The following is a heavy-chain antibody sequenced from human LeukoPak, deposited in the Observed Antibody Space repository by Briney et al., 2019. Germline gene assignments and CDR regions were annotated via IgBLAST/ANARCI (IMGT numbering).Heavy chain of an antibody. CDR1: GASISSYY. CDR2: IYYSGSI. CDR3: ARENPSGYYNRPIDY. J-gene: IGHJ4*02. D-gene: IGHD3-22*01. V-gene: IGHV4-59*01. Sequence: SETLSLACTVSGASISSYYWSWIRQPPGKGLEWIGDIYYSGSIKYNPSLKSRVTMSVDTSKNQFSLKLSSVTAADTAIYYCARENPSGYYNRPIDYWGQGTLVTVSS.